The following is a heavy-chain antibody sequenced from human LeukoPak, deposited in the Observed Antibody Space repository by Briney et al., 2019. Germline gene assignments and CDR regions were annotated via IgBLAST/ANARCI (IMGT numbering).Heavy chain of an antibody. CDR2: ISYDGNNK. CDR1: GFTFSSYG. D-gene: IGHD3-10*01. J-gene: IGHJ4*02. Sequence: GGSLRLSCAASGFTFSSYGMHWVRQAPGKGLEWVAVISYDGNNKYYADSVKGRFTISRDNSKNTLYLQMNSLRAEDTAVYYCAKDPYYYGSGSTPAPGYWGQGTLVTVSS. V-gene: IGHV3-30*18. CDR3: AKDPYYYGSGSTPAPGY.